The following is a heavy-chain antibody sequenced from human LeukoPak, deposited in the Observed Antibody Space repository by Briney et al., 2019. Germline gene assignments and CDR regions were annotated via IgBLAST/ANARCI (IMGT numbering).Heavy chain of an antibody. CDR3: ARGRGSHQVPYYYMDV. Sequence: GASVKVSCKSSGYTFTGYYLHWVRQAPGQGLEWMGWNNPNSGDTNYAQKFQGRVTMTRDTSISTAYMELSSLRSDDTAVYYCARGRGSHQVPYYYMDVWGKGTTVTVSS. CDR2: NNPNSGDT. CDR1: GYTFTGYY. D-gene: IGHD2-2*01. V-gene: IGHV1-2*02. J-gene: IGHJ6*03.